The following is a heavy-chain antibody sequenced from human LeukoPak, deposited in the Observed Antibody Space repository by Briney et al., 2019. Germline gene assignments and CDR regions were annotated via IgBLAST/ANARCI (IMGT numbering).Heavy chain of an antibody. CDR3: AREAVVVPAAMNWFDP. CDR2: INPSGGST. J-gene: IGHJ5*02. Sequence: EASVKVSCKASAYTFTDYAMNWVRQAPGQGLEWMGIINPSGGSTSYAQKFQGRVTMTRDMSTSTVYMELSSLRSEDTAVYYCAREAVVVPAAMNWFDPWGQGTLVTVSS. CDR1: AYTFTDYA. D-gene: IGHD2-2*01. V-gene: IGHV1-46*01.